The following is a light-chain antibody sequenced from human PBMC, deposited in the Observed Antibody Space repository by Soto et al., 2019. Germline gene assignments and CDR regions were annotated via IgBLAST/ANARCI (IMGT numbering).Light chain of an antibody. V-gene: IGKV1-27*01. J-gene: IGKJ1*01. CDR2: AAS. CDR3: QKYNSALWT. Sequence: DVPLTQSPPSLSASAGDRVTITCRASQAIAHYVAWYQQKPGQIPKLLMFAASTVPSGVPSRFSGSGSGTQFTLSISSLQPEDVATYYCQKYNSALWTFGQGTKVEI. CDR1: QAIAHY.